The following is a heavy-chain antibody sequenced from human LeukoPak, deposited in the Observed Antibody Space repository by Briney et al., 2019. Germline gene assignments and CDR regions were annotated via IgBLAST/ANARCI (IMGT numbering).Heavy chain of an antibody. D-gene: IGHD2-2*02. V-gene: IGHV4-59*08. J-gene: IGHJ4*02. CDR1: GGSISSYY. CDR3: ARHSCSSTSCYNYFDY. Sequence: PSETLSVTCTVSGGSISSYYWSWIRQPPGKGLEWIGYIYYSGSTNYNPSLKSRVTISVDTSKNQFSLKLSSVTAADTAVYYCARHSCSSTSCYNYFDYWGQGTLVTVSS. CDR2: IYYSGST.